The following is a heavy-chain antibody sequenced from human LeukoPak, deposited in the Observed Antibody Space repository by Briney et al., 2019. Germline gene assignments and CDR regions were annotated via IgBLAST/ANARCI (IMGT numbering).Heavy chain of an antibody. CDR1: GFIFSSYG. CDR3: ARILSGNYNDY. V-gene: IGHV3-30*03. Sequence: GGSLRLSCAASGFIFSSYGMHWVRQAPGKGLEWVAVISYDGTEKYYVDSVKGRFTISRDNSKNTLYLQMNSLRAEDTAVYYCARILSGNYNDYWGQGTLVTVSS. J-gene: IGHJ4*02. CDR2: ISYDGTEK. D-gene: IGHD1-26*01.